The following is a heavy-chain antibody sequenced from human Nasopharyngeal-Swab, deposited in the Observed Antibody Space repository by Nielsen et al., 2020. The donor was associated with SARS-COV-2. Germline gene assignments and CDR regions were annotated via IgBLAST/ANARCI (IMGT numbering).Heavy chain of an antibody. D-gene: IGHD3-22*01. CDR2: INPNSGGT. CDR1: GYTFTGYY. V-gene: IGHV1-2*02. CDR3: AREEDDSSGYYSDY. Sequence: ASVKVSCKASGYTFTGYYMHWVRQAPGQGLEWMGWINPNSGGTNYAQKFQGRVTMTRDTSISTAYMELSSLRSEDTAVYYCAREEDDSSGYYSDYWGQGTLVTVSS. J-gene: IGHJ4*02.